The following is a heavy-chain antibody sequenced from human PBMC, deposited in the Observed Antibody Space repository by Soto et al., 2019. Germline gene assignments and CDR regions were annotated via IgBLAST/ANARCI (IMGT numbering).Heavy chain of an antibody. J-gene: IGHJ4*02. Sequence: GGSLRLSCAASGFTFSSYAMSWVRQAPGKGLEWVSAISGSGGSTYYADSVKGRFTISRDNAKNSLYLQMNSLRAEDTAVYYCARDNYDSSGYYYFDYWGQGTLVTSPQ. CDR1: GFTFSSYA. CDR2: ISGSGGST. V-gene: IGHV3-23*01. D-gene: IGHD3-22*01. CDR3: ARDNYDSSGYYYFDY.